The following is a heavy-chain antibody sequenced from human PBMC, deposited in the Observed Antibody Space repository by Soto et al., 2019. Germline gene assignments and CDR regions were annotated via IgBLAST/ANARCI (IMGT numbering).Heavy chain of an antibody. CDR2: ITWNSANI. V-gene: IGHV3-9*01. CDR3: ARGRPLVQLGYYCDS. Sequence: EVQLVESGGGLVQPGRSLRLSCAASGFTFDDYAIHWVRQAPGKGLEWVSGITWNSANIDYADSVKGRCTISRDNAKNSLYLQMSRLRPEDTAIYFRARGRPLVQLGYYCDSWGQGTLVTVSS. D-gene: IGHD1-26*01. CDR1: GFTFDDYA. J-gene: IGHJ4*02.